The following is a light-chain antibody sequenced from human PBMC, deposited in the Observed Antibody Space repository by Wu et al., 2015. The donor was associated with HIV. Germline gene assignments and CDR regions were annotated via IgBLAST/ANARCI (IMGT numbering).Light chain of an antibody. Sequence: ETVLSQSPATLSLSPGERATLSCRASQSITNSLAWYQQKPGQAPRLLIYDASNRATGIPARFSGSGSGTDFTLTISDLEPEDFAVYYCQQRSNWPLTFGQGTRLEI. CDR1: QSITNS. V-gene: IGKV3-11*01. CDR3: QQRSNWPLT. CDR2: DAS. J-gene: IGKJ5*01.